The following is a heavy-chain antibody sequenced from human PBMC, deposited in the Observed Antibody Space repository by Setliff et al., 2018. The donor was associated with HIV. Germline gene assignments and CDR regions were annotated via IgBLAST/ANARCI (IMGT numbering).Heavy chain of an antibody. CDR1: GGSISSAGYS. D-gene: IGHD3-22*01. CDR3: ARGYTRGYFSHFDY. J-gene: IGHJ4*02. V-gene: IGHV4-31*03. CDR2: IYNTGSA. Sequence: SDTLSLTCTVSGGSISSAGYSWSWIRQHPGKGLEWIGYIYNTGSAYFNPSLKSRLTISVDTSRNQFSLKLSSVTAADTAVYYCARGYTRGYFSHFDYWGQGTLVTVSS.